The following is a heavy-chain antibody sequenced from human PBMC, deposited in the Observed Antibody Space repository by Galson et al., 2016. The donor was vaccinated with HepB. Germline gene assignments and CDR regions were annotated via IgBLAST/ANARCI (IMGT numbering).Heavy chain of an antibody. V-gene: IGHV3-7*01. CDR3: VREPNAGAYYYDH. CDR2: IKADGSVK. CDR1: GFTFSRYA. J-gene: IGHJ4*02. Sequence: SLRLSCAASGFTFSRYAMTWVRQAPGKGLEWVANIKADGSVKYHVDSVKGRFTISRDNAKTSLYLQMNSLRVDDTAMYYCVREPNAGAYYYDHWGQGTLGTVSS.